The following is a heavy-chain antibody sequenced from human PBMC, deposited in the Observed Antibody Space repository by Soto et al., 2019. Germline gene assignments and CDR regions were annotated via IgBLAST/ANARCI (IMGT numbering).Heavy chain of an antibody. J-gene: IGHJ4*02. Sequence: PSETLSLTCTVSGGSISSGGYYWSWIRQHPGKGLEWIGYIYYSGSTYYNPSLKSRVTISVDTSKNQFSLKLSSVTAADTAVYYCARTTTVGQWLVYYFDYWGQGTLVTVSS. V-gene: IGHV4-31*03. CDR1: GGSISSGGYY. CDR2: IYYSGST. CDR3: ARTTTVGQWLVYYFDY. D-gene: IGHD6-19*01.